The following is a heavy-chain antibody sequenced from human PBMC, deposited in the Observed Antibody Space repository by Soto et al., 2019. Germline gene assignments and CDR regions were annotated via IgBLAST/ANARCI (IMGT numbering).Heavy chain of an antibody. CDR3: ASGILYGDYARTIDY. J-gene: IGHJ4*02. D-gene: IGHD4-17*01. CDR1: GFTVSSNY. Sequence: GGSLRLSCAASGFTVSSNYMSWVRQAPGKGLEWVSVIYSGGSTYYADSVKGRFTISRDNSKNTLYLQMNSLRAEDTAVYYCASGILYGDYARTIDYWGQGTLVIVSS. CDR2: IYSGGST. V-gene: IGHV3-53*01.